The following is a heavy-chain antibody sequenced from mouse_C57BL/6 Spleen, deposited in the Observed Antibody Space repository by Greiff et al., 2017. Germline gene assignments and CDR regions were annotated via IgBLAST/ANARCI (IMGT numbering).Heavy chain of an antibody. J-gene: IGHJ2*01. V-gene: IGHV5-4*01. CDR1: GFTFSSYA. D-gene: IGHD1-1*01. CDR2: ISDGGSYT. CDR3: AREFITTVVAPFDY. Sequence: EVNLVESGGGLVKPGGSLKLSCAASGFTFSSYAMSWVRQTPDKRLEWVATISDGGSYTNYPDKVKGRFPISRDNAKNNLYLQMRHLKSEDTAMYYCAREFITTVVAPFDYWGQGTTLTVSS.